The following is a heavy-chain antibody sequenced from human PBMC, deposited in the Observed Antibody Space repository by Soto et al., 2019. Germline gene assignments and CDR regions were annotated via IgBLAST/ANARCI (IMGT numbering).Heavy chain of an antibody. Sequence: GGSLRLSCAASGFTFCSYAMHWVRQAPGKGLEWVAVISYDGSNKYYADSVKGRFTISRDNSKNTLYLQMNSLRAEDTAVYYCARKYYYAFDPWGQGTLVTVSS. J-gene: IGHJ5*02. V-gene: IGHV3-30-3*01. CDR2: ISYDGSNK. CDR3: ARKYYYAFDP. D-gene: IGHD3-10*01. CDR1: GFTFCSYA.